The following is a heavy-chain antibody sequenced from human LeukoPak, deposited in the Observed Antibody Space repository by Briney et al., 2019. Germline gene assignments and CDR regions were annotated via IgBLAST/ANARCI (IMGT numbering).Heavy chain of an antibody. V-gene: IGHV3-73*01. CDR3: TGGVRGVIGD. CDR1: GFTFSGSA. J-gene: IGHJ4*02. Sequence: GGSLRLSCAASGFTFSGSAMHWVRQASGKGLEWVGRIRSKANSYATAYAASVKGRFTIYKDDSKNTAYLQMNSLKTEDTAVYYCTGGVRGVIGDWGQGTLVTVSS. D-gene: IGHD3-10*01. CDR2: IRSKANSYAT.